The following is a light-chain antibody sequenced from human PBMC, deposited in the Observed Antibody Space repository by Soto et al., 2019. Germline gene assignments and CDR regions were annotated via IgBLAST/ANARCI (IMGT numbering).Light chain of an antibody. J-gene: IGKJ4*01. Sequence: DIQMTQSPSSLSASVEDRVIITCRASQSISNHLNWYQQKPGKAPKLLIFAASSLQSGVPSRFSGSRSVTDFTLTIDSLQPEDFATYYCQQSYSIPLTFGGGTKGDIK. V-gene: IGKV1-39*01. CDR1: QSISNH. CDR3: QQSYSIPLT. CDR2: AAS.